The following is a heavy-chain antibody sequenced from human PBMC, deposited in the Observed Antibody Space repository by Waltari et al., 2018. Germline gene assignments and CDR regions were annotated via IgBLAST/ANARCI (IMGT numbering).Heavy chain of an antibody. Sequence: QVQLQESGPGLVKPSETLSLTCAVSGYSIRSGYYWGWIRQPPGKGLEWIGSIYHSGSTYYNPSLKSRVTISVDTSKNQFSLKLSSVTAADTAVYYCASHVGGGEGYWGQGTLVTVSS. J-gene: IGHJ4*02. CDR1: GYSIRSGYY. CDR3: ASHVGGGEGY. V-gene: IGHV4-38-2*01. CDR2: IYHSGST. D-gene: IGHD3-10*01.